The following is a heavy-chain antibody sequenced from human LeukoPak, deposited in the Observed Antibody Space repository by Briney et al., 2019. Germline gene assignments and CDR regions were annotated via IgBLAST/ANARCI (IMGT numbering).Heavy chain of an antibody. CDR3: ARKTYYDTSTDSAPLEY. D-gene: IGHD3-22*01. J-gene: IGHJ4*02. CDR2: ISGAGSDS. V-gene: IGHV3-23*01. CDR1: GFTFSSHT. Sequence: PGGSLRLSCAASGFTFSSHTMSWVRQAPGKGLEWVSTISGAGSDSFYADSVKGRFTISRDTSKSTMYMQMNSLRAEDTAVYYCARKTYYDTSTDSAPLEYWGQGSLVTVSS.